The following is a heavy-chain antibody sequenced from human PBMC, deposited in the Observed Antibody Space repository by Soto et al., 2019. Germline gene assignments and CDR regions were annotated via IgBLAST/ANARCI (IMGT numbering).Heavy chain of an antibody. CDR2: IWYDGSNK. CDR3: ARDRQYFHYGMDV. D-gene: IGHD3-9*01. J-gene: IGHJ6*02. Sequence: GGSLRLSCAASGFTFSSYGMHWVRQAPGKGLEWVAVIWYDGSNKYYADSVKGRFTISRDNSKNTLYLQMNSLRAEDTAVYYCARDRQYFHYGMDVWGQGTTVTVSS. CDR1: GFTFSSYG. V-gene: IGHV3-33*01.